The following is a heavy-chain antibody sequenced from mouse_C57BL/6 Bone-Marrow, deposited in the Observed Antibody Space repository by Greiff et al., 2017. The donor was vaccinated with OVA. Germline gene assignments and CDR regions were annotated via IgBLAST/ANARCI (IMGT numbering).Heavy chain of an antibody. Sequence: QVQLQQSGAELAKPGASVKLSCKASGYTFTSYWMHWVKQRPGQGLEWIGYINPSSGYTKYNQKFKGKATLTADKSSSTAYMQLSSLTYEDSAVYYCARGGYYGSRGYFDVWGTGTTVTVSS. J-gene: IGHJ1*03. D-gene: IGHD1-1*01. CDR2: INPSSGYT. CDR1: GYTFTSYW. CDR3: ARGGYYGSRGYFDV. V-gene: IGHV1-7*01.